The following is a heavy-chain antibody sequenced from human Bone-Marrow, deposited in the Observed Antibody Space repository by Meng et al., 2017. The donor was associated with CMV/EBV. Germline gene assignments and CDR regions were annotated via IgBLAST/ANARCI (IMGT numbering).Heavy chain of an antibody. CDR2: ISSSGSTI. J-gene: IGHJ6*02. CDR3: ARDGYSSSWYYYYGMDV. V-gene: IGHV3-48*03. D-gene: IGHD6-13*01. Sequence: GESLKISCAASGFTFSSYEMNWVRQAPGKGLEWVSYISSSGSTIYYADSVKGRFTISRDNAKNSLYLQMNSLRAEDTAVYYCARDGYSSSWYYYYGMDVWGPGNTVTVSS. CDR1: GFTFSSYE.